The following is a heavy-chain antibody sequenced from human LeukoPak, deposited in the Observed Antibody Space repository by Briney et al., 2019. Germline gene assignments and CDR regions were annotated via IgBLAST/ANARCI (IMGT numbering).Heavy chain of an antibody. D-gene: IGHD5-18*01. CDR2: INSDGGST. CDR3: ARGDAYSYGPFDY. V-gene: IGHV3-74*01. Sequence: PGGSLRLSCAASGFTFSSYWMHWVRQAPGKGLVWVSRINSDGGSTSYADSVKGRFTISRDNAKNTLYLQINSLRAEDTAVYYCARGDAYSYGPFDYWGQGTLVTVSS. J-gene: IGHJ4*02. CDR1: GFTFSSYW.